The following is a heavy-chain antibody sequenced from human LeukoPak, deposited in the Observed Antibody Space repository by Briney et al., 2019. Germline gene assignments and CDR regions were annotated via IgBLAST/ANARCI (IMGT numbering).Heavy chain of an antibody. Sequence: ASVKVSCKASGYTFTGYYMHWVRRAPGQGLEWMGWINPNSGGTNYAQKFQGRVTMTRDTSISTAYMELSRLRSDDTAVYYCARARRVTMTPFEYWGQGTLVTVSS. V-gene: IGHV1-2*02. CDR2: INPNSGGT. D-gene: IGHD3-22*01. J-gene: IGHJ4*02. CDR3: ARARRVTMTPFEY. CDR1: GYTFTGYY.